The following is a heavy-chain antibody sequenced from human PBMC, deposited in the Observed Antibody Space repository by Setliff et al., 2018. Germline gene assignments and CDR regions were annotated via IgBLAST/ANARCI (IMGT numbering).Heavy chain of an antibody. CDR2: IYTSGTT. J-gene: IGHJ6*03. V-gene: IGHV4-4*07. CDR1: GGSISSNY. CDR3: ARGCAAGACYSDYYYYMDV. D-gene: IGHD2-15*01. Sequence: PSETLSLTCTVSGGSISSNYWNWIRQPAGKGLEWIGRIYTSGTTNYNPSLKSRVTMSVDTSKNQLSLILTSVTAADTAVYYCARGCAAGACYSDYYYYMDVWGKGTTVTVSS.